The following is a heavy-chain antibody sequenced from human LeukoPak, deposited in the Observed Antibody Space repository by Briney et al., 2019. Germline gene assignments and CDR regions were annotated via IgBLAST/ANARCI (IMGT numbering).Heavy chain of an antibody. D-gene: IGHD3-22*01. Sequence: ASVKVSCKASGYTFTSYGISWVRQAPGQGLEWMGWISAYNGNTNYAQKPQGRVTMTTDTSTSTAYMELRSLRSDDTAVYYCARVEYYYDSSGYYYVSFDYWGQGTLVTVSS. CDR1: GYTFTSYG. CDR3: ARVEYYYDSSGYYYVSFDY. J-gene: IGHJ4*02. CDR2: ISAYNGNT. V-gene: IGHV1-18*01.